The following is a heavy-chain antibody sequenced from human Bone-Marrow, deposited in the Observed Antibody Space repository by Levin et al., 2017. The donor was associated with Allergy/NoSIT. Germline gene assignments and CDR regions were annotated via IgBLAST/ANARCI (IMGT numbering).Heavy chain of an antibody. CDR1: EFPFRNSW. CDR3: ARVAARNIYYYYGMDV. Sequence: LSLPCAASEFPFRNSWMSWVRPSPGKGLEWVANIKQDGSESYYVHSVRGRFTISRDNANKSLYLQMNGLRAEDTAVYYCARVAARNIYYYYGMDVWGQGTTVTVSS. D-gene: IGHD6-6*01. V-gene: IGHV3-7*01. J-gene: IGHJ6*02. CDR2: IKQDGSES.